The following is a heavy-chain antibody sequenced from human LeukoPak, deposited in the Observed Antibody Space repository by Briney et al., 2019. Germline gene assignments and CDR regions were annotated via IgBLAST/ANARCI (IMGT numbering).Heavy chain of an antibody. D-gene: IGHD4-17*01. J-gene: IGHJ4*02. CDR2: INEDGSST. CDR1: GYTFSRYW. Sequence: PGGSLRLSCAASGYTFSRYWMHWVRQGPGKGLVWVSRINEDGSSTSYAESVRGRFTISRDNAKNTLYLQMNSLRAEDTAVYYCAKEGGDYAWGQGTLVTVSS. V-gene: IGHV3-74*01. CDR3: AKEGGDYA.